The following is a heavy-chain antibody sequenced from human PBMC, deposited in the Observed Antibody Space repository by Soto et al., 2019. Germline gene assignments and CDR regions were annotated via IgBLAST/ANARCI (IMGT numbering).Heavy chain of an antibody. CDR1: GGSISSSTYY. CDR2: IYYSGTT. D-gene: IGHD6-19*01. Sequence: PSETLSLSCSVSGGSISSSTYYWGWISQPPGKGLEWIGSIYYSGTTYYNPSLKSRVTISVDTSTNHFSLKLNYVTAADTAVYYCARDSVAVTGSHWGQGTLVTVSS. CDR3: ARDSVAVTGSH. V-gene: IGHV4-39*02. J-gene: IGHJ1*01.